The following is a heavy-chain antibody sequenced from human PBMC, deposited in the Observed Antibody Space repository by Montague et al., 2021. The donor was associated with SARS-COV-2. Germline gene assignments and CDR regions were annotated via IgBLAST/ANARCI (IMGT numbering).Heavy chain of an antibody. CDR3: VRYSGWFYFDF. V-gene: IGHV6-1*01. J-gene: IGHJ4*02. CDR1: GDSVSSNSVA. CDR2: TYYRSKWYS. Sequence: CAISGDSVSSNSVAWSWHRHSPSRGLEWLGRTYYRSKWYSDYAPSVRGRLTVNPDASKNEFSLELNYVTPEDTAVYNCVRYSGWFYFDFWGQGTLVTVSS. D-gene: IGHD6-19*01.